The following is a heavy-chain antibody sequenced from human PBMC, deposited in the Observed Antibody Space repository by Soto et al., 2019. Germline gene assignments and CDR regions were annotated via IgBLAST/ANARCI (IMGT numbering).Heavy chain of an antibody. CDR1: GGSFSGYF. V-gene: IGHV4-34*09. D-gene: IGHD2-15*01. CDR2: INHSGIT. Sequence: LSLTCTVSGGSFSGYFWTWIRQPPGKGLEWLAEINHSGITNYNPSVESRVSMSVDTSKNQFSLRLYSVTAADTAVYYCARDGPRLGYCSGGSCYPSRVFDYWGQGTLVTVSS. CDR3: ARDGPRLGYCSGGSCYPSRVFDY. J-gene: IGHJ4*02.